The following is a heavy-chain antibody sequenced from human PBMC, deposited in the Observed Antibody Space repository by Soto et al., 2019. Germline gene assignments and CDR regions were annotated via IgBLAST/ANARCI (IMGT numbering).Heavy chain of an antibody. J-gene: IGHJ4*02. D-gene: IGHD3-3*01. Sequence: EVQVLESGGGLVQPGGSLRLSCAASGFTFSNYGMNWVRQAPGKGLEWVSGVRSDGDTTYNAESVKGRFTVSRDTSRSRVYLQMNSLRAEDTVEYYCAKGKGVGATPDRAKCWGQGTLVTVSS. CDR2: VRSDGDTT. V-gene: IGHV3-23*01. CDR1: GFTFSNYG. CDR3: AKGKGVGATPDRAKC.